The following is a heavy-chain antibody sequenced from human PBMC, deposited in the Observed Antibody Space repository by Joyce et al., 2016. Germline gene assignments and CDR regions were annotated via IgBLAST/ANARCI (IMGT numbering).Heavy chain of an antibody. CDR2: NTPTFATA. CDR3: ARLRQTGNINDY. J-gene: IGHJ4*02. CDR1: GGTRSGYA. Sequence: QMQLVQSGAEVKKPGSSVKVSCKAFGGTRSGYAVSWVRQAPGQGLEWMGGNTPTFATAKYAQKFQARVTITADKSTNTAYVELSSRRYEDTAIYYCARLRQTGNINDYWGQGTLVTVSS. D-gene: IGHD1-14*01. V-gene: IGHV1-69*06.